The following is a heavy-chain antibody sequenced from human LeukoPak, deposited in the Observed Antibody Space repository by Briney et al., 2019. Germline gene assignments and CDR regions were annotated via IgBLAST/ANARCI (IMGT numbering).Heavy chain of an antibody. CDR2: ISYSGST. J-gene: IGHJ6*02. CDR3: ARDRRYYDTSGTVYYDAMDV. V-gene: IGHV4-59*01. Sequence: TSETLSLTCTVSGGSMSSYYWSWTRQPPGKGLEWIGYISYSGSTNYNPSLKSRVTISVDTSKNHFSLKLSSVTAADTAVYYCARDRRYYDTSGTVYYDAMDVWGQGTTVTVSS. CDR1: GGSMSSYY. D-gene: IGHD3-22*01.